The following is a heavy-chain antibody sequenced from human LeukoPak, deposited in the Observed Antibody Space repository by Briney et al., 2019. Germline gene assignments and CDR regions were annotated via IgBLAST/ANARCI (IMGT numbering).Heavy chain of an antibody. J-gene: IGHJ5*02. CDR2: IIPIFGAA. CDR3: ARGHLFLDEHNWFDP. Sequence: SVKVSCKASGGTFSSYAISWVRQAPGQGLEWMGGIIPIFGAANYAQKFQGRVTITTDESTSTAYMELSSLRSEDTAVYYCARGHLFLDEHNWFDPWGQGTLSPSPQ. CDR1: GGTFSSYA. V-gene: IGHV1-69*05. D-gene: IGHD2-21*01.